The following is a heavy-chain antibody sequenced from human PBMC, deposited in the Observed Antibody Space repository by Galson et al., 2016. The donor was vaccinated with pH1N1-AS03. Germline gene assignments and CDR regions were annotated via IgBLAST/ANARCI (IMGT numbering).Heavy chain of an antibody. CDR3: AKAAEFASTTYDFEY. D-gene: IGHD5/OR15-5a*01. CDR2: ISFDGNNR. Sequence: SLRLSCAASGFIFTSYTMHWVRQAPGKGLERVAVISFDGNNRYYMDSVKGRFSISRDDSKNTLYLQMNSLRAEDTAVYYCAKAAEFASTTYDFEYWGQGTLVTVTS. CDR1: GFIFTSYT. V-gene: IGHV3-30*18. J-gene: IGHJ4*02.